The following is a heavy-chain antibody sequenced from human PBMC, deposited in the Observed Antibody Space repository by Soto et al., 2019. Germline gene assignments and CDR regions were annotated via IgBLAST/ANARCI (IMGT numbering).Heavy chain of an antibody. Sequence: QVKLQQWGAGLLKPSETLSLTCAVYGGSFSDYYWSWIRQSPGRGLEWIGEINHRASTICSPSLKSRVTISVDTSKNQFSLRLISLTAADTAVYYCARGVYNTIFGVVSLDYWGRGTPVTVSS. CDR1: GGSFSDYY. CDR2: INHRAST. CDR3: ARGVYNTIFGVVSLDY. J-gene: IGHJ4*02. D-gene: IGHD3-3*01. V-gene: IGHV4-34*02.